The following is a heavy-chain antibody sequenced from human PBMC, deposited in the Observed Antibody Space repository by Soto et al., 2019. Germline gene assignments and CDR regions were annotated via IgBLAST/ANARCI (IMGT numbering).Heavy chain of an antibody. J-gene: IGHJ4*02. CDR3: ARVEADLYGSGRYFDY. D-gene: IGHD3-10*01. CDR2: IYYSGST. CDR1: GGSISSGGYY. Sequence: TLSLTCTVSGGSISSGGYYWSWIRQHPGKGLEWIGYIYYSGSTYYNPSLKSRVTISVDTSKNQFSLKLSSVTAADTAVYYCARVEADLYGSGRYFDYWGQGTLVTVSS. V-gene: IGHV4-31*03.